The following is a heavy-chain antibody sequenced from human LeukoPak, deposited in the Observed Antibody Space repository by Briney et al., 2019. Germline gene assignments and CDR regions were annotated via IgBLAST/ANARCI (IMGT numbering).Heavy chain of an antibody. Sequence: ASVKVSCKASGGTFSSYAISWVRQAPGQGLEWMGGIIPIFGTANYAQKFQGRVTITRDTSASTAYMELSSLRSEDMAVYYCARSPTYYYGSGSYLSYYYYMDVWGKGTTVTVSS. CDR2: IIPIFGTA. CDR1: GGTFSSYA. V-gene: IGHV1-69*05. D-gene: IGHD3-10*01. J-gene: IGHJ6*03. CDR3: ARSPTYYYGSGSYLSYYYYMDV.